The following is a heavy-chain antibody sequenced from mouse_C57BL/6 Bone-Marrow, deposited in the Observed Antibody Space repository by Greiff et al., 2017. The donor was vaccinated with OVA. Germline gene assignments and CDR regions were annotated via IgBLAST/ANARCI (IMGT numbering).Heavy chain of an antibody. Sequence: DVQLVESGGGLVKPGGSLKLSCAASGFTFSSYAMSWVRQTPEKRLEWVATISDGGSYTYYPDNVKGRFTISRDNAKNNLYLQMSHLKSEDTAMYYCARDRNAWFAYWGQGTLVTVSA. J-gene: IGHJ3*01. CDR1: GFTFSSYA. CDR3: ARDRNAWFAY. CDR2: ISDGGSYT. V-gene: IGHV5-4*01.